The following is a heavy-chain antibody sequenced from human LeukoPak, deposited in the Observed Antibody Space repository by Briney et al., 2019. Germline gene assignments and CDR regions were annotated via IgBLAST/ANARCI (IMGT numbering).Heavy chain of an antibody. D-gene: IGHD2-15*01. CDR1: GGSFSGYY. CDR2: INHSGST. CDR3: ARGRGYCSGGSCYRFDP. V-gene: IGHV4-34*01. Sequence: PSETLSLTCAVYGGSFSGYYWSWIRQPPGKGLEGIGEINHSGSTNYNPSLKSRVTISVDTSKNQFSLKLSSVTAADTAVYYCARGRGYCSGGSCYRFDPWGQGTLVTVSS. J-gene: IGHJ5*02.